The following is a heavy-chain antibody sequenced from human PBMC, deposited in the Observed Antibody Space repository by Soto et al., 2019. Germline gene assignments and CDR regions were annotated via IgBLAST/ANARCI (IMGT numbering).Heavy chain of an antibody. CDR1: GGTFSSYA. J-gene: IGHJ3*02. Sequence: ASVKVSCKASGGTFSSYAISWVRQAPGQGLEWMGGIIPIFGTANYAQKFQGRVTITADESTSTAYMELSSLRSEDTAVYYCARGDTFRLVAAMRAFDIWGQGTMVTVSS. CDR2: IIPIFGTA. CDR3: ARGDTFRLVAAMRAFDI. V-gene: IGHV1-69*13. D-gene: IGHD2-15*01.